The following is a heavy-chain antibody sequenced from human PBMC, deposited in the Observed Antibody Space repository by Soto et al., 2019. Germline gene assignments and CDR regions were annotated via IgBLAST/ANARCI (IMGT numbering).Heavy chain of an antibody. Sequence: SETLSLTCTISGGSFGTNYWSWIRQAPGKGLEWIGYTYHTGSTKYNPSLKSRATISVDTPKNQFSLTLNSAAAADTAVYYCATDSAGRGPFDPWGQGILVTVSS. D-gene: IGHD3-10*01. CDR1: GGSFGTNY. CDR2: TYHTGST. J-gene: IGHJ5*02. V-gene: IGHV4-59*13. CDR3: ATDSAGRGPFDP.